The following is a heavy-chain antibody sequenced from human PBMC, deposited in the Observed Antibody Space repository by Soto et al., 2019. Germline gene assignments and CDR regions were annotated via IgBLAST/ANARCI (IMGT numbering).Heavy chain of an antibody. CDR1: GGSISSSSYY. V-gene: IGHV4-39*01. CDR3: ASEESKQWLEEFDY. D-gene: IGHD6-19*01. Sequence: QLQASGPGLVKPSETLSLTCTVSGGSISSSSYYWGWIRQPPGKGLEWIGSIYYSGSTYYNPSLKSRVTISVDTSKNQFSLKLSSVTAADTAVYYCASEESKQWLEEFDYWGQGTLVTVSS. CDR2: IYYSGST. J-gene: IGHJ4*02.